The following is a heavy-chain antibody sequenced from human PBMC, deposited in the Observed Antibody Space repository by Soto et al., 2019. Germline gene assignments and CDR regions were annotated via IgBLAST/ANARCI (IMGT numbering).Heavy chain of an antibody. CDR1: GFTFSSYS. Sequence: EVQLVESGGGLVKPGGSLRLSCAASGFTFSSYSMNWFRQAPGTGLEWVSSISSSSSYMYYADSVKGRITISRDNTKNSLYLPMNSLRAEDTAVYYCARDQPGYSYGYGLGYWGQGTLVTVSS. V-gene: IGHV3-21*01. D-gene: IGHD5-18*01. CDR2: ISSSSSYM. J-gene: IGHJ4*02. CDR3: ARDQPGYSYGYGLGY.